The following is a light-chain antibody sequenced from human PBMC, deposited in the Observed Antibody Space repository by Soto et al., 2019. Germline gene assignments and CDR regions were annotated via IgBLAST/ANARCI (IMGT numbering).Light chain of an antibody. J-gene: IGKJ1*01. Sequence: QRTQTPATLFGSEGERGTIACRASQTISSWLAWYQQKPGKAPKLLIYKASTIESGVPSRFSGSGSGTEFTFTSSSLQPEEGATYGGQDDKCSSWGIGQGTKVDI. CDR2: KAS. CDR1: QTISSW. CDR3: QDDKCSSWG. V-gene: IGKV1-5*03.